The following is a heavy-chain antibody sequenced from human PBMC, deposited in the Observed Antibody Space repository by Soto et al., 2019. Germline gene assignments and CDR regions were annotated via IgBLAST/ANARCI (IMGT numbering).Heavy chain of an antibody. V-gene: IGHV3-23*01. CDR1: GFDFSSYD. CDR2: ISGSGDSA. Sequence: EVQLLESGGGLVQPGGSLRLSCAASGFDFSSYDMSWVRQAPGKGLEWVSGISGSGDSAYYADSVRGRFTISRDNSKDTLYVQMNSLRNEDTAVYYCARALGYSGYAGMDVWGQGTTVTVSS. J-gene: IGHJ6*02. CDR3: ARALGYSGYAGMDV. D-gene: IGHD5-12*01.